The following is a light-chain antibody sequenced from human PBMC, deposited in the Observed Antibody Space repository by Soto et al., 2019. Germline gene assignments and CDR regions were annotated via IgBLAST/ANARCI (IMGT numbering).Light chain of an antibody. Sequence: QSVLTQPASVSGSPGQSITISCTGTSSDVGAYNYVSWYQQNPGKAPKLVIYEVSNRPSGVSNRFSGSKSGNTAPLTISGLQAEDEADYYCSSYTSSATLVFGGGTKLTVL. CDR1: SSDVGAYNY. CDR3: SSYTSSATLV. CDR2: EVS. J-gene: IGLJ2*01. V-gene: IGLV2-14*01.